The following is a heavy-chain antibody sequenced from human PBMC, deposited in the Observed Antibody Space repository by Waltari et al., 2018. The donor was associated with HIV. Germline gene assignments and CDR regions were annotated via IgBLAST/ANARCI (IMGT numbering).Heavy chain of an antibody. Sequence: EVQLVQSGGGLGQPGGSLRLSCAASGFTLSSYEMNLVRQAPGKWLEWVSYISSNGSTTYYAASVKGRFTISKAKNSLYMQMNSLRAEDTAVYYCARDSQDDYGDAGAFDIWGQGTMITVSS. CDR3: ARDSQDDYGDAGAFDI. V-gene: IGHV3-48*03. D-gene: IGHD4-17*01. CDR2: ISSNGSTT. J-gene: IGHJ3*02. CDR1: GFTLSSYE.